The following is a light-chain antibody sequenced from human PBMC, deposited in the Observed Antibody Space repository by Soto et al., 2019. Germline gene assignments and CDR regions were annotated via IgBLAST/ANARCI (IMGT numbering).Light chain of an antibody. J-gene: IGLJ3*02. Sequence: QPVLTQSPSASASLGASVKLTCTLSSGHSSYAIAWHQQQPKKGPRYLMKLNSDGSHSKGDGIPDRFSGSSSGAERYLTISSLQSEDEADYYCQTWGTGTWVFGGGTKLTV. V-gene: IGLV4-69*01. CDR2: LNSDGSH. CDR3: QTWGTGTWV. CDR1: SGHSSYA.